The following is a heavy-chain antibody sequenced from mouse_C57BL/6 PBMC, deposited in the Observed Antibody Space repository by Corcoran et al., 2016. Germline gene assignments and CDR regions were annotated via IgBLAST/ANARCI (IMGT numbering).Heavy chain of an antibody. CDR3: AREGGLDYDYDDYAMDY. CDR1: GYTFTDYY. CDR2: IYPGSGNT. V-gene: IGHV1-76*01. Sequence: QVQLKQSGAELVRPGASVKLSCKASGYTFTDYYINWVKQRPGQGLEWIARIYPGSGNTYYNEKFKGKATLTAEKSSSTAYMQLRSLTSEDSAVYFCAREGGLDYDYDDYAMDYWGQGTSVTVSS. J-gene: IGHJ4*01. D-gene: IGHD2-4*01.